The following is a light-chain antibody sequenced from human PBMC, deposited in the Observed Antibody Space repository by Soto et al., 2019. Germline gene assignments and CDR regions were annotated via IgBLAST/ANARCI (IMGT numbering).Light chain of an antibody. Sequence: QSALTQPASVSGSPGQSITISCTGTSSDVGGYNYVSWYQQHPGKAPKLMIYDVSSRPSGVSNRFSGSKSGNTASLTISGLQAEDEAYYYCTSYTSSSTPGVIGGGTKLTVL. CDR1: SSDVGGYNY. V-gene: IGLV2-14*03. CDR3: TSYTSSSTPGV. J-gene: IGLJ2*01. CDR2: DVS.